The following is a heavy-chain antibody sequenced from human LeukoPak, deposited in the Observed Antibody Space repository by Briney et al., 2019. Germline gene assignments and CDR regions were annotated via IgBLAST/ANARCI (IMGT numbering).Heavy chain of an antibody. CDR3: AKDRRATQPQTPDY. CDR2: IRYDGSNK. J-gene: IGHJ4*02. Sequence: GGSLRLSCAASGFTFGSYGMHWVRQAPGKGLEWVSFIRYDGSNKYYADSVKGRFTTSRDNSKNTLYLQMNSLRAEDTAVYYCAKDRRATQPQTPDYWGQGTLVTVSS. D-gene: IGHD1-26*01. CDR1: GFTFGSYG. V-gene: IGHV3-30*02.